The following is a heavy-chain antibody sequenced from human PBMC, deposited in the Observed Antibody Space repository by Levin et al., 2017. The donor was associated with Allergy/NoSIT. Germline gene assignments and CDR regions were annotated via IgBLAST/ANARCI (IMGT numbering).Heavy chain of an antibody. J-gene: IGHJ1*01. Sequence: PGGSLRLSCAASGFTFSSYSMNWVRQAPGKGLDWISYIDSTSRTIYYADSVKGRFTISRDNAKNSLYLQMNSLRDEDTAVYYCATRVVGATKEYFQHWGQGTLVTVS. CDR2: IDSTSRTI. CDR1: GFTFSSYS. V-gene: IGHV3-48*02. D-gene: IGHD1-26*01. CDR3: ATRVVGATKEYFQH.